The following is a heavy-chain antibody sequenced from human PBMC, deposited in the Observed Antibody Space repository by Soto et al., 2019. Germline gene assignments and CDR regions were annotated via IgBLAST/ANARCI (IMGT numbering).Heavy chain of an antibody. CDR3: ASRYLY. J-gene: IGHJ4*02. D-gene: IGHD3-16*02. V-gene: IGHV4-30-4*01. CDR2: IDSSGST. CDR1: GDSISNGDYY. Sequence: PSETLSLTCTVSGDSISNGDYYWSWLRQPPGRGLEWIGYIDSSGSTYYNPSLKSRLTMSVDMSKNQFSLRLTSVTAADTAVYYCASRYLYWGQGLLVTVSS.